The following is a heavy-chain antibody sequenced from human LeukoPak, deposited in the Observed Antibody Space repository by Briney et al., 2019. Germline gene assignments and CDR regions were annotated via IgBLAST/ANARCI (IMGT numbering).Heavy chain of an antibody. CDR3: ARDPHYCTNGVCYYQGFDV. V-gene: IGHV3-21*01. D-gene: IGHD2-8*01. J-gene: IGHJ6*02. CDR1: GFTFSSYS. Sequence: KTGGSLRLSCAASGFTFSSYSMNWVRQAPGKGLEWVSSISNSGYYIYYADPVKGRFTISRDNAKNSLSLQMNSLRAEDTAVYYCARDPHYCTNGVCYYQGFDVWGQGTTVTVSS. CDR2: ISNSGYYI.